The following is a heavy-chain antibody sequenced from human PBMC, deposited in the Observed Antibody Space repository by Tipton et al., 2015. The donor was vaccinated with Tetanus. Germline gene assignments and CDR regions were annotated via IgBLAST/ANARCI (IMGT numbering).Heavy chain of an antibody. Sequence: QLVQSGAEIKKPGDSLKISCKGSGYDFSMYWIGWVRQLPGKGLQCMGIIYPGDSDTTINPTFQGHVTMSVDKSISTAYLHWDSRRAWASAIYFCARLAPHHPPDFFNVWGQGTAVLISP. CDR2: IYPGDSDT. CDR1: GYDFSMYW. V-gene: IGHV5-51*01. J-gene: IGHJ3*01. D-gene: IGHD3-3*01. CDR3: ARLAPHHPPDFFNV.